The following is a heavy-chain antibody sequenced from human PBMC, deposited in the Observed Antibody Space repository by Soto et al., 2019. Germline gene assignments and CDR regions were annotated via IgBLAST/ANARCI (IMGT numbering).Heavy chain of an antibody. V-gene: IGHV1-18*04. J-gene: IGHJ5*02. CDR3: ARMYVTMVRGVFDP. CDR2: ISAYNGNK. D-gene: IGHD3-10*01. CDR1: GYTFTSYC. Sequence: ASVKVSCKASGYTFTSYCISWVRQAPGQGLEWMGWISAYNGNKNYAQKLQGRVTMTTDTSTSTAYMELRSLRSDDTAVYYCARMYVTMVRGVFDPWGQGTLVTVSS.